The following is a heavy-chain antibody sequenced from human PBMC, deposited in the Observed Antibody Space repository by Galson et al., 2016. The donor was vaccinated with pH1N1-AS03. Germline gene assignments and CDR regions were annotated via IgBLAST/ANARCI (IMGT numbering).Heavy chain of an antibody. Sequence: SVKVSCKASGGIFSNYAISWVRQAPGQGLEWMGGIIPMLGTANYAQKFQGRVPITADESTRTASMELRSLTSEDTAVYYCSREVPSGPREVQGLQNYGMDVWGQGTTVTVSS. V-gene: IGHV1-69*13. CDR1: GGIFSNYA. CDR2: IIPMLGTA. J-gene: IGHJ6*02. CDR3: SREVPSGPREVQGLQNYGMDV.